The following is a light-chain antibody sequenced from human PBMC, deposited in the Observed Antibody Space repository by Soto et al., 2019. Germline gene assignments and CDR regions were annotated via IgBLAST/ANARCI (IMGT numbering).Light chain of an antibody. CDR2: DVS. Sequence: QSALTQPASVSGSPGQSITMSCTGTSSDVGDYNYVSWYQEHPGKAPKLMIYDVSNRPSGVSNRFSGSKSGSTASLTISGLQAEDEADYYCSSYTSSTTRVFGTGTKLTVL. CDR1: SSDVGDYNY. J-gene: IGLJ1*01. CDR3: SSYTSSTTRV. V-gene: IGLV2-14*01.